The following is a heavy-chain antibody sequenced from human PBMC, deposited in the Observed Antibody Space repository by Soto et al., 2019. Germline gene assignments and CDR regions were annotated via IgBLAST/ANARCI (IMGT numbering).Heavy chain of an antibody. J-gene: IGHJ4*02. CDR2: ISYDGSNK. D-gene: IGHD4-4*01. CDR1: GFTFSSYS. V-gene: IGHV3-30*18. Sequence: PGGSLRLSCAASGFTFSSYSMNWVRQAPGKGLEWVAVISYDGSNKYYADSVKGRFTISRDNSKNTLYLQMNSLRAEDTAVYYCAKIYSNYGSRDYWGQGTLVTVSS. CDR3: AKIYSNYGSRDY.